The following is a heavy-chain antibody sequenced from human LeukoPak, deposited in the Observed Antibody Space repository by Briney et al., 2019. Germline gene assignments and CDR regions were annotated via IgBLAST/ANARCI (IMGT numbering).Heavy chain of an antibody. CDR3: ARDGLLWFRELFLDY. V-gene: IGHV3-30*02. CDR2: IRYDGSNK. CDR1: GFTFSSYG. J-gene: IGHJ4*02. D-gene: IGHD3-10*01. Sequence: GGSLRLSCAASGFTFSSYGMHWVRQAPGKGLEWVAFIRYDGSNKYYPDSVKGRFTISRDNAKNSLYLQMNSLRAEDTAVYYCARDGLLWFRELFLDYWGQGTLVTVSS.